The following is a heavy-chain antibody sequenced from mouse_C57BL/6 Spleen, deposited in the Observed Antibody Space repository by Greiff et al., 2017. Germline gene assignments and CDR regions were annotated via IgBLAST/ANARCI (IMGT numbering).Heavy chain of an antibody. V-gene: IGHV14-3*01. CDR1: GFNIKNTY. J-gene: IGHJ1*03. CDR2: IDPANGNT. D-gene: IGHD1-1*01. Sequence: EVKLVESVAELVRPGASVKLSCTASGFNIKNTYMHWVKQRPEQGLEWIGRIDPANGNTKYAPKFQGKATITADTSSNTAYLQLSSLTSEDTAIYYCASSQIYYYGSSYEWYFDVWGTGTTVTVSS. CDR3: ASSQIYYYGSSYEWYFDV.